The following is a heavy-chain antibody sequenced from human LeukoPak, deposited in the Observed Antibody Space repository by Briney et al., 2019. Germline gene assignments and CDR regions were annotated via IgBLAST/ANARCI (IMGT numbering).Heavy chain of an antibody. CDR3: ARLTPNGFAP. CDR1: RCTFSSYA. CDR2: IIPIFGTA. V-gene: IGHV1-69*13. J-gene: IGHJ5*02. Sequence: SVKASSTPSRCTFSSYAISWVRQAPGQGLEWMGGIIPIFGTANYAQKFQGRVTITADESTSTAYMELSSLRSEDTAVFYCARLTPNGFAPWGQGTLVTVSS. D-gene: IGHD4-23*01.